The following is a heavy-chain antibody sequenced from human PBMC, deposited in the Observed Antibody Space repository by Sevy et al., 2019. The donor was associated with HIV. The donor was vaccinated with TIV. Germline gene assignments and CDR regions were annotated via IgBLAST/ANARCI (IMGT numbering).Heavy chain of an antibody. J-gene: IGHJ4*02. CDR2: IYDGGST. Sequence: SETLSLTCTVSGFSISSDYYWGWIRQPPGKGLEWIGSIYDGGSTYYNPSLKSRVTISIDTSKNQFSLKLSSVTAADTAVYYCARDYYGSGRYYEFVYRGQGTLVTVSS. V-gene: IGHV4-38-2*02. CDR1: GFSISSDYY. D-gene: IGHD3-10*01. CDR3: ARDYYGSGRYYEFVY.